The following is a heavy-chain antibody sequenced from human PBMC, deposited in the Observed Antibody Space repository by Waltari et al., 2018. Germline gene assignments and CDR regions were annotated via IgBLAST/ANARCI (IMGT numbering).Heavy chain of an antibody. V-gene: IGHV1-3*01. Sequence: QVQLVQSGAEVKKPGASVKVSCKASGYTFTSYAMHWVRQAPGQRLEWMGWINAGNGNTKYSQKFQGRVTITRDTSASTAYMELSSLRSEDTAVYYCARDLITFGGVIVTYGMDVWGQGTTVTVSS. CDR3: ARDLITFGGVIVTYGMDV. CDR2: INAGNGNT. CDR1: GYTFTSYA. J-gene: IGHJ6*02. D-gene: IGHD3-16*02.